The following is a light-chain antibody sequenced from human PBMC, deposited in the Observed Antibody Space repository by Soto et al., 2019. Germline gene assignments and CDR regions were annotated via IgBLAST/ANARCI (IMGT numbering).Light chain of an antibody. J-gene: IGKJ1*01. CDR2: WAS. CDR3: QQYYSAPRP. Sequence: DIVMIQSPDSLAVSLGERATINCKSSQSVLRRSNNKNDLAWFQQKPGQTPKLLIYWASTRESGVPDRFSGSGSGTDFTPTSSSLQAEDVAIYYCQQYYSAPRPFGQGTKVEIK. CDR1: QSVLRRSNNKND. V-gene: IGKV4-1*01.